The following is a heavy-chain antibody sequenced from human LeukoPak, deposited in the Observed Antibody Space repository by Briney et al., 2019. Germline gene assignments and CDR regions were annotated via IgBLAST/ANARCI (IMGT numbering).Heavy chain of an antibody. Sequence: PGRSLRLSCAASGFTFSSYGMHWVRQARGKGLEWVAVISYDGSNKYYADSVKGRFTISRDNSKNTLYLQMNSLRAEDTAVYYCAKDGGYYGMDVWGQGTTVTVSS. D-gene: IGHD3-16*01. CDR2: ISYDGSNK. V-gene: IGHV3-30*18. CDR1: GFTFSSYG. CDR3: AKDGGYYGMDV. J-gene: IGHJ6*02.